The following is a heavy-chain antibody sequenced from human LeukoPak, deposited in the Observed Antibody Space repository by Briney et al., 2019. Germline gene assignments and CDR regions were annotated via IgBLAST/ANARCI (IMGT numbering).Heavy chain of an antibody. CDR1: GFTFSSYA. D-gene: IGHD3-22*01. CDR2: IGVSGVTT. V-gene: IGHV3-23*01. Sequence: GGSLRLSCAASGFTFSSYAMSWVRQAPGKGLEWVSGIGVSGVTTYNAESVKGRFTISRDNSRNTLYLQTNSLRAEDTAVYYCAKERYESSGYYSDYWGQGTPVTVSS. CDR3: AKERYESSGYYSDY. J-gene: IGHJ4*02.